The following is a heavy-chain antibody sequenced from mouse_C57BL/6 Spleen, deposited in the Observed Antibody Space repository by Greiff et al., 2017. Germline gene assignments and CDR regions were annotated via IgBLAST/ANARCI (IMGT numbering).Heavy chain of an antibody. CDR1: GYTFTDYE. J-gene: IGHJ4*01. CDR3: TRRAGYHAMDY. CDR2: IDPETGGT. V-gene: IGHV1-15*01. Sequence: QVQLQQSGAELVRPGASVTLSCKASGYTFTDYEMHWVKQTPVHGLEWIGAIDPETGGTAYNQKFKGKAILTADKSSSTAYMELRSLTSEDSAVYYCTRRAGYHAMDYWGQGTSVTGSS. D-gene: IGHD3-3*01.